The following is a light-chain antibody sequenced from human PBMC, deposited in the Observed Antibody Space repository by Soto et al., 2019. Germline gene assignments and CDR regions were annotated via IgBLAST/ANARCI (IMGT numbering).Light chain of an antibody. V-gene: IGKV1-9*01. J-gene: IGKJ4*01. Sequence: IQLTQSPSSLSASVWDRVTITCRASQDISSYLGWYQQKPGKAPKLLIYAASTLQSGVPSRFSGSGSGTDFTLTINSLQPEDFATYFCQQLNNYPSTFGGGTKVDIK. CDR1: QDISSY. CDR2: AAS. CDR3: QQLNNYPST.